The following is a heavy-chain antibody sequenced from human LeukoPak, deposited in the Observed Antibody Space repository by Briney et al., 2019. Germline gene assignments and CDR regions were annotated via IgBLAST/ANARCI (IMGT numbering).Heavy chain of an antibody. D-gene: IGHD6-19*01. CDR1: GGTFSSYA. V-gene: IGHV1-69*13. Sequence: SVKVSCKASGGTFSSYAISWVRQAPGQGLEWMGGIIPIFGTANYAQKFQGRVTITADESTSTAYMELSSLRSEDTAVYYCARVRAYTRYTSSGWLPFDYWGQGTLVTVSS. CDR3: ARVRAYTRYTSSGWLPFDY. J-gene: IGHJ4*02. CDR2: IIPIFGTA.